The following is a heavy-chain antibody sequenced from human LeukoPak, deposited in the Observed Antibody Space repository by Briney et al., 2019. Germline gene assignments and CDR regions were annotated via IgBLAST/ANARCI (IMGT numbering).Heavy chain of an antibody. CDR1: GFTFTSYA. D-gene: IGHD7-27*01. Sequence: GGSLRLSCAASGFTFTSYAMRWVRAAPGKGLEWVSAASGSGGSTFYAGSVEGRFTISRDNSKNTLYLQMNSLRAEDTAVYYCAKDRDLTGDRKPGYFDCWGQGTLVTVSS. J-gene: IGHJ4*02. V-gene: IGHV3-23*01. CDR3: AKDRDLTGDRKPGYFDC. CDR2: ASGSGGST.